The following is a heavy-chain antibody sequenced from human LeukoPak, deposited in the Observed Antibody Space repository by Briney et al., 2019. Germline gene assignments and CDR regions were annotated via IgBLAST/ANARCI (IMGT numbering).Heavy chain of an antibody. CDR3: AREAVAGILYYYHYMDV. CDR2: ISSSSHYI. J-gene: IGHJ6*03. Sequence: GGSLRLSCAASGFTFDDYGMSWVRQAPGKGLEWVSSISSSSHYIYYADSVKGRFTISRDNAKNSLYLRMNTLRVEDTAVYYCAREAVAGILYYYHYMDVWGKGTTVTISS. CDR1: GFTFDDYG. D-gene: IGHD6-19*01. V-gene: IGHV3-21*06.